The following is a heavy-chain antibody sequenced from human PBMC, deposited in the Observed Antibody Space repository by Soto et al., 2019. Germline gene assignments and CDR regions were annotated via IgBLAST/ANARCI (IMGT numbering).Heavy chain of an antibody. J-gene: IGHJ3*02. D-gene: IGHD3-3*01. CDR1: GYPVTAYY. CDR2: INPATGAA. Sequence: QLHLVQSGAVVKKPGASVTVSCSASGYPVTAYYMHWVRQAPGRGLEWMGGINPATGAAKYTQTFRGRVNMTRDTSTRTGFMELSGLTSEDTAVFYCARGGGVGVAGSAAFDMWGQGTLVTVSS. V-gene: IGHV1-2*02. CDR3: ARGGGVGVAGSAAFDM.